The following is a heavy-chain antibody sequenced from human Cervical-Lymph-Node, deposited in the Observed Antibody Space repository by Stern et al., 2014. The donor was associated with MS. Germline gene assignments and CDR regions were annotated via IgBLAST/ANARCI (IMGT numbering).Heavy chain of an antibody. D-gene: IGHD1-14*01. CDR2: LYPGDSET. V-gene: IGHV5-51*01. CDR1: GFKFSIYW. CDR3: ARQTTAWASDV. J-gene: IGHJ4*02. Sequence: EVQLLESGAELIRPGESLKISCKGSGFKFSIYWIAWVRQMPGKVLEWMVILYPGDSETRYSPSFQGQVPMSADKSTSTAYLQWSSLNASDTAMYFCARQTTAWASDVWGQGTLVTVSS.